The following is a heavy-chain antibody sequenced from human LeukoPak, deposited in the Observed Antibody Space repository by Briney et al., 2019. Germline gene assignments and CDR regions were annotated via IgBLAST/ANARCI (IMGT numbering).Heavy chain of an antibody. CDR3: ARGGNDYVWGSYRTNWFDP. CDR2: IYHSGST. D-gene: IGHD3-16*02. J-gene: IGHJ5*02. Sequence: PSQTLSLTCAVSGGSISSGGYSWSWIRQPPGKGLEWIGYIYHSGSTYYNPSLKSRVTISVDTSKNQFSLKLSSVTAADTAVYYCARGGNDYVWGSYRTNWFDPWGQGTLVTVSS. V-gene: IGHV4-30-2*01. CDR1: GGSISSGGYS.